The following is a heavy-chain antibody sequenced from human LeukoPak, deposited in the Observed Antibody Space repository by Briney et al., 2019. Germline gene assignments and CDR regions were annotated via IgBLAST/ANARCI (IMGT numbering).Heavy chain of an antibody. D-gene: IGHD2-2*01. CDR2: IYYSGST. J-gene: IGHJ5*02. CDR3: ARQYCGSTNCSGPWFDP. CDR1: GGSISSSSYY. Sequence: SETLSLTCTVSGGSISSSSYYWSWIRQPPGRGLECLGYIYYSGSTNYNPSLKSRVTISVDTSKNQFSLKLSSVTAADTAVYYCARQYCGSTNCSGPWFDPWGQGTLVTVSS. V-gene: IGHV4-61*05.